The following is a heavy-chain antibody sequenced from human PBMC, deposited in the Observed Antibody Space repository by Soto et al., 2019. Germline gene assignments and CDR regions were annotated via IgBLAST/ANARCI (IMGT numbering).Heavy chain of an antibody. CDR3: ARGAPYYYDSSGYPGVFDY. D-gene: IGHD3-22*01. CDR2: INPSGGST. V-gene: IGHV1-46*01. CDR1: GYTFTSYY. J-gene: IGHJ4*02. Sequence: ASLKVSCKASGYTFTSYYMHWVRQAPGQGLEWKGIINPSGGSTSYAQKFQGRVTMTRDTSTSTVYMELSSLRSEDTAVYYCARGAPYYYDSSGYPGVFDYWGQGTLVTVSS.